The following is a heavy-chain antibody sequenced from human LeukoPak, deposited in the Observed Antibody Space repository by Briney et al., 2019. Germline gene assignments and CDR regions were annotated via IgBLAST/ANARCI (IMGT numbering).Heavy chain of an antibody. V-gene: IGHV3-21*01. D-gene: IGHD5-18*01. Sequence: GGSLLLSSSASGFTFISYSMNWVRQAPGKGLEWVSSISSSSSYIYYAGSLKGRFTISRDNAKNSLYLQMNSLRAEDTAVYYCARDLHQLPIQLWFLDAFDIWGQGTMVTVSS. CDR1: GFTFISYS. CDR2: ISSSSSYI. J-gene: IGHJ3*02. CDR3: ARDLHQLPIQLWFLDAFDI.